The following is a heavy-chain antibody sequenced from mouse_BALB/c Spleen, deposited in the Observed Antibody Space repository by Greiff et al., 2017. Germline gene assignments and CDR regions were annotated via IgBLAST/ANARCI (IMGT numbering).Heavy chain of an antibody. V-gene: IGHV5-17*02. J-gene: IGHJ4*01. CDR2: ISSGSSTI. Sequence: EVKLVESGGGLVQPGGSRKLSCAASGFTFSSFGMHWVRQAPEKGLEWVAYISSGSSTIYYADTVKGRFTISRDNPKNTLFLQMTSLRSEDTAMYYCASPLYYGSSYDYAMDYWGQGTSVTVSS. CDR3: ASPLYYGSSYDYAMDY. D-gene: IGHD1-1*01. CDR1: GFTFSSFG.